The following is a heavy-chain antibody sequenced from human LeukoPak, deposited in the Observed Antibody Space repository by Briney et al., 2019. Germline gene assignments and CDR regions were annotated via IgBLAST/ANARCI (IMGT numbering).Heavy chain of an antibody. V-gene: IGHV1-69*13. J-gene: IGHJ4*02. Sequence: ASVKVSCKASGGTFSSYAISWVRQAPGQGLKWMGGIIPIFGTANYAQKFQGRVTITADESTSTAYMELSSLRSEDTAVYYCARDRPRDYGFDYWGQGTLVTVSS. CDR3: ARDRPRDYGFDY. CDR1: GGTFSSYA. CDR2: IIPIFGTA. D-gene: IGHD4-17*01.